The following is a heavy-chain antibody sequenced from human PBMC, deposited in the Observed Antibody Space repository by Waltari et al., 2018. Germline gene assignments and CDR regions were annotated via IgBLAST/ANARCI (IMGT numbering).Heavy chain of an antibody. D-gene: IGHD3-10*01. V-gene: IGHV4-39*01. Sequence: QLQLQESGPVLVKPSETLSLTCTVSGGSISSRRSYWGWIRQPPGKGLEWIGSIYYSGSTYYNPSLKSRVTISVDTSKNQFSLKLSSVTAADTAVYYCARQSRRWFGELTYYFDYWGQGTLVTVSS. CDR3: ARQSRRWFGELTYYFDY. J-gene: IGHJ4*02. CDR1: GGSISSRRSY. CDR2: IYYSGST.